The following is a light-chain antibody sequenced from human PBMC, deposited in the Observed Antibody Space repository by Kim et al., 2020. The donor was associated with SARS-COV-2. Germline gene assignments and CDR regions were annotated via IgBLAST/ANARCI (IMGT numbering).Light chain of an antibody. CDR3: AAWDDSLSGWV. Sequence: GQRVTISCSGSSSNIGSHYVYWYQQRPGTAPKLLIYRNNERPSGVPDRFPGSKSGTSASLAISGLRSEDEADYYCAAWDDSLSGWVFGGGTQLTVL. J-gene: IGLJ3*02. V-gene: IGLV1-47*01. CDR2: RNN. CDR1: SSNIGSHY.